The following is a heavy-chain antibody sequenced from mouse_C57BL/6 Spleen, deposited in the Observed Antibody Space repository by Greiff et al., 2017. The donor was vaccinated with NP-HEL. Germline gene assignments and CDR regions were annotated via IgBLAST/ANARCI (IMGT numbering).Heavy chain of an antibody. CDR2: FNPGSGGT. Sequence: QVQLQQSGAELVRPGTSVKVSCKASGYAFTNYLIEWVKQRPGQGLEWIGVFNPGSGGTNYNEKFKGKATLTADKSSSTAYMQLSSLTSEDSAVYFCARRVVATEYWGQGTTLTVSS. J-gene: IGHJ2*01. D-gene: IGHD1-1*01. CDR1: GYAFTNYL. V-gene: IGHV1-54*01. CDR3: ARRVVATEY.